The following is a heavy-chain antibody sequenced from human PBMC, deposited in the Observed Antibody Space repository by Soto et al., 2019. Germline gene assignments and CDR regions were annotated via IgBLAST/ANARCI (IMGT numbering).Heavy chain of an antibody. CDR1: GGSISSGGYY. V-gene: IGHV4-31*03. J-gene: IGHJ5*02. CDR2: IYYSGST. D-gene: IGHD3-22*01. Sequence: QVQLQESGPGLVKPSQTLSLTCTVSGGSISSGGYYWSWIRQHPGKGLEWIGYIYYSGSTYYNPSLKSRVTXXGXTXMNQFSLKLSSVTAADTAVYYCARERLWYDSSGYYPWGQGTLVTVSS. CDR3: ARERLWYDSSGYYP.